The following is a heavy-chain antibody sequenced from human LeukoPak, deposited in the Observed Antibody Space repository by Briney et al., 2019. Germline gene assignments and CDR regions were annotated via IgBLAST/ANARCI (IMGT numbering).Heavy chain of an antibody. V-gene: IGHV4-30-4*01. J-gene: IGHJ4*02. CDR2: IYYSGST. CDR1: GGSISSGDYY. Sequence: TLSLTCTVSGGSISSGDYYWSWIRQPPGKGLEWIGYIYYSGSTYYNPSLKSRVTISVDTSKNQFSLKLSSVTAADTAVYYCARASPEGTTKVDYWGQGTLVTVSS. CDR3: ARASPEGTTKVDY. D-gene: IGHD1-26*01.